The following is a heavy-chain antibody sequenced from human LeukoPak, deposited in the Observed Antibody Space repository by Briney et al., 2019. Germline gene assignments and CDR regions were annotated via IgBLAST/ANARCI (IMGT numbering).Heavy chain of an antibody. CDR3: AREVTRIQLRSSLKGPFDY. CDR2: INPSGGST. V-gene: IGHV1-46*01. D-gene: IGHD5-18*01. J-gene: IGHJ4*02. CDR1: GYTFTSYY. Sequence: GASVKVSCKASGYTFTSYYMHWVRQAPGQGLEWMGIINPSGGSTSYAQKFQGRVTMTRDMSTSTVYMELSSLRSEDTAVYYCAREVTRIQLRSSLKGPFDYWGQGTLVTVSS.